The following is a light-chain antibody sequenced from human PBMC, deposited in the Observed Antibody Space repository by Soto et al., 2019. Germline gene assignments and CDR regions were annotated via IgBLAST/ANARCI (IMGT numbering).Light chain of an antibody. V-gene: IGKV1-39*01. J-gene: IGKJ1*01. CDR3: QQGYSRPRT. CDR1: QSISTS. Sequence: IEMTQSPSTLSGSVGDRVTITCRASQSISTSLNWYQQKPGKAPNLLIFTSSNLESGVPSRFSGSGSGTDFTLTISSLQPEDFATYFCQQGYSRPRTFGQGTKVDVK. CDR2: TSS.